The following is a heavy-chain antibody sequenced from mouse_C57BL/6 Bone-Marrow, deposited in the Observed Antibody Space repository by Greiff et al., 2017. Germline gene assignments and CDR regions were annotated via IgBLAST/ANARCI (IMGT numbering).Heavy chain of an antibody. V-gene: IGHV14-4*01. D-gene: IGHD2-2*01. CDR1: GFNIKDAY. Sequence: VQLQQSGAELVRPGASVKLSCTASGFNIKDAYMHWVKQRPEQGLEWIGWIDPENGDTEYASKFQGKATITADTSSNTAYLQLSSLTSEDTAVYYCTNDLLWVRRFAYWGQGTLVTGSA. CDR2: IDPENGDT. CDR3: TNDLLWVRRFAY. J-gene: IGHJ3*01.